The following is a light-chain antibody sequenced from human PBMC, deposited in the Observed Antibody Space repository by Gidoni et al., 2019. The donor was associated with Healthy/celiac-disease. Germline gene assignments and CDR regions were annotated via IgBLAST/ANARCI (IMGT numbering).Light chain of an antibody. Sequence: DIVFTQSPGTLSLSPGERATLSCRASQSVSSSYLAWYQQKPGQAPRLLIYGASSRATGIPDRFSGSGSGTDFTLTISRLEPEDFAVYYCQQYGSSTGLTFGGGTKVEIK. V-gene: IGKV3-20*01. CDR3: QQYGSSTGLT. J-gene: IGKJ4*01. CDR2: GAS. CDR1: QSVSSSY.